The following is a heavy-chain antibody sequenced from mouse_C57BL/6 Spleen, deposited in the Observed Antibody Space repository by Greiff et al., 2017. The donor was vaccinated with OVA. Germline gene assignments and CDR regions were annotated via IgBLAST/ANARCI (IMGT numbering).Heavy chain of an antibody. CDR2: IYPSDSET. CDR1: GYTFTSYW. J-gene: IGHJ1*03. Sequence: QVQLQQPGAELVRPGSSVKLSCKASGYTFTSYWMDWVKQRPGQGLEWIGNIYPSDSETHYNQKFKDKATLTVDKSSSTAYMQLSSLTSEDSAVYDCARGYYGSRYFDVWGTGTTVTVSS. CDR3: ARGYYGSRYFDV. D-gene: IGHD1-1*01. V-gene: IGHV1-61*01.